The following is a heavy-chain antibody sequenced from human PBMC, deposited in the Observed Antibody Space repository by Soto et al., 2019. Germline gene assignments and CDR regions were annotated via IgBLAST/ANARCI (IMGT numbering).Heavy chain of an antibody. CDR1: GFTFSSYG. CDR2: ISYDGSNK. V-gene: IGHV3-30*18. CDR3: AKDRQFYYDFWSGYPDP. D-gene: IGHD3-3*01. Sequence: PGGSLRLSCAASGFTFSSYGMHWVRQAPGKGLEWVAVISYDGSNKYYADSVKGRFTISRDNSKNTLYLQMNSLRAEDTAVYYCAKDRQFYYDFWSGYPDPWGQGTLVTVS. J-gene: IGHJ5*02.